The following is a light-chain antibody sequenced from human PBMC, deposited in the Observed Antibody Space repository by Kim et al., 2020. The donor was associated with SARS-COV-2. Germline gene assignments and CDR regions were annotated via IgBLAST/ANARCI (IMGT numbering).Light chain of an antibody. CDR1: HTVGSS. CDR2: AAS. J-gene: IGKJ4*01. CDR3: QQYYSWPLT. Sequence: VSPGEGSTHSCRAKHTVGSSLAGFRQKPDQAPRLVIQAASTRDTDIPARFSGSESGTEFTLTNSSLQSGDFAIYYCQQYYSWPLTFGGGSKVDIK. V-gene: IGKV3-15*01.